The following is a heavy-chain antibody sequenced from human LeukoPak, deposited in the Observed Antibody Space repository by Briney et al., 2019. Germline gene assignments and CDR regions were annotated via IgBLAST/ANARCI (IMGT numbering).Heavy chain of an antibody. D-gene: IGHD5-12*01. CDR1: GFTFSAHA. J-gene: IGHJ4*02. V-gene: IGHV3-23*01. CDR3: AKDGVATITYDY. Sequence: PGGSLRLSCAASGFTFSAHAMNWVRQAPGKGLEWVSGISGSGGGTFYADSVKGRFTISRDNSKNTLYLQMNSLRAEDTAVYYCAKDGVATITYDYWGQGTLVTVSS. CDR2: ISGSGGGT.